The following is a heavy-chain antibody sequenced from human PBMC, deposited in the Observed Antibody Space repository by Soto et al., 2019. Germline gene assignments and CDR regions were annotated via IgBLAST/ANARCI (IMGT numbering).Heavy chain of an antibody. V-gene: IGHV3-53*04. J-gene: IGHJ5*02. Sequence: GGSLRLSCAASGFTVSSNYMSWVRQAPGKGLEWVSVIYSGGSTYYADSEKGRFTISRHNSKNTQYHQMNSLRAEDTAVYYCARHIAVAGTNWFDPWGQGTLVTVSS. D-gene: IGHD6-19*01. CDR3: ARHIAVAGTNWFDP. CDR1: GFTVSSNY. CDR2: IYSGGST.